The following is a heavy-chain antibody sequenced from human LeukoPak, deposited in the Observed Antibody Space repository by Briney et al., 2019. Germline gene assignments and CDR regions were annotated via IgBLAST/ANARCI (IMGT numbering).Heavy chain of an antibody. CDR1: GGSISSYY. Sequence: PSETLSLTCIVSGGSISSYYWSWIRQPAGKGLEWIGRIYTSGSSNYNPSLKSRVTMSVDTSKNQFSLKLSSVTAAGTAVYYCARAGYYYDGSGYYYADYWGQGTLVTVSS. CDR2: IYTSGSS. CDR3: ARAGYYYDGSGYYYADY. D-gene: IGHD3-22*01. V-gene: IGHV4-4*07. J-gene: IGHJ4*02.